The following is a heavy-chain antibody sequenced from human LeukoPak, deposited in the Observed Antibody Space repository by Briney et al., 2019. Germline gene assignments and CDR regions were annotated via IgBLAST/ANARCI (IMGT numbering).Heavy chain of an antibody. J-gene: IGHJ5*02. CDR3: ARDQRTGFGIGHWFDP. CDR1: GYTFTSYY. CDR2: INPSGGST. V-gene: IGHV1-46*01. D-gene: IGHD3-10*01. Sequence: ASVKVSCTASGYTFTSYYMHWVRQAPGQGLEWMGIINPSGGSTSYAQKFQGRVTMTRDTSTSTVYMELSSLRSEDTAVYYCARDQRTGFGIGHWFDPWGQGTLVTVSS.